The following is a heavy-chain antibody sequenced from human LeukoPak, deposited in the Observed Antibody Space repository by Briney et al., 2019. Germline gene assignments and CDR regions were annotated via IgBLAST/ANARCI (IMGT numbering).Heavy chain of an antibody. Sequence: GASVKVSCKASGGTFSSYAISWVRQAPGQGLEWMGRIIPILGIANYAQKFQGRVTITADKSTSTAYMELSSLRSEDTAVYYCARDGSSSGVEITFDIWGQGTMVTASS. J-gene: IGHJ3*02. CDR2: IIPILGIA. CDR3: ARDGSSSGVEITFDI. CDR1: GGTFSSYA. V-gene: IGHV1-69*04. D-gene: IGHD6-19*01.